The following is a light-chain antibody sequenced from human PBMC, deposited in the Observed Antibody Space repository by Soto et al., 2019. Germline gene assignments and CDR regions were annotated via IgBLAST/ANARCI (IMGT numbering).Light chain of an antibody. Sequence: EIVLTQSPGTLSLSPGERATLSCRASQSVSSNYLAWYQQKPGQAPRVLIYVASSRATGIPARFSGSGSGTDFTLTISRLEPEDFAVYYCQQYGSSPITFGQGIRLEIK. CDR2: VAS. V-gene: IGKV3-20*01. CDR1: QSVSSNY. J-gene: IGKJ5*01. CDR3: QQYGSSPIT.